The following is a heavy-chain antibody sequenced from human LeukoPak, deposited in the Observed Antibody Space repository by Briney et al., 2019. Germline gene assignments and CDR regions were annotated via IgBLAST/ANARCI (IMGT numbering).Heavy chain of an antibody. CDR3: AREGSCGGDCPGYFDL. D-gene: IGHD2-21*02. CDR2: IDTAGNT. Sequence: GGSLRLSCAASGFTFSRYDMHWVRQTTGKGLEWVSAIDTAGNTYFPGSVKGRFTISRENDENSLYLQMNSLGAGDTAMYYCAREGSCGGDCPGYFDLWGRGTLVTVSS. J-gene: IGHJ2*01. CDR1: GFTFSRYD. V-gene: IGHV3-13*04.